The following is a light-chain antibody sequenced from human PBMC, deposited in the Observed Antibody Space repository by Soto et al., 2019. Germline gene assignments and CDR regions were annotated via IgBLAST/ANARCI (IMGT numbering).Light chain of an antibody. V-gene: IGLV2-8*01. J-gene: IGLJ1*01. CDR3: SSYASNNILFV. CDR1: NIDVGGYNY. CDR2: EVT. Sequence: QSALTQPPSASGSPGQSVTISCTGTNIDVGGYNYVAWYQQHPGTAPKVIIYEVTKRPSGVPDRFIGSKSGNTASLTLSGLQAEDEADYFCSSYASNNILFVFGTGTKV.